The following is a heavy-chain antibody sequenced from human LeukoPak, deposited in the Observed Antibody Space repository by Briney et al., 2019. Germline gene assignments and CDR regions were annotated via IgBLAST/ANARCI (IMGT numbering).Heavy chain of an antibody. CDR1: GFTFSGSA. D-gene: IGHD2-2*01. CDR3: TRLLDCSSTSCAKDY. J-gene: IGHJ4*02. Sequence: PGGSLRLSCAASGFTFSGSAMHWVRQASGKGLEWVGRIRSKTNSYATEYAASVKGRFTISRDDSKNTAYMQMNSLKTEDTAVYYCTRLLDCSSTSCAKDYWGQGTLVTVSS. CDR2: IRSKTNSYAT. V-gene: IGHV3-73*01.